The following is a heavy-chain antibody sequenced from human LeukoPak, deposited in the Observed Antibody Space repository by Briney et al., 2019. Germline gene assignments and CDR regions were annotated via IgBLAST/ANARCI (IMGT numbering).Heavy chain of an antibody. CDR3: ARVPEGAVAAFFDY. D-gene: IGHD6-19*01. J-gene: IGHJ4*02. CDR1: GGSFSGYY. V-gene: IGHV4-34*01. CDR2: INHSGST. Sequence: SETLSLTCAVYGGSFSGYYWSWIRQPPGKGLEWIGEINHSGSTNYNPSLKSRVTISVDTSKNQFSLKLSSMIAADTAVYYCARVPEGAVAAFFDYWGQGTLVTVSS.